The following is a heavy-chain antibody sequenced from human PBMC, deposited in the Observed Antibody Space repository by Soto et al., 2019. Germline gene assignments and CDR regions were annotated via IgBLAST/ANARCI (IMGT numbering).Heavy chain of an antibody. Sequence: SETLSLTCAVYDGSFSGYYWSWIRQPPGKGLEWIGEINHSGSTNYNPSLKSRVTISVDTSKNQFSLKLSSVTAADTAVYYCERRIGYRYGLYYYYYGMDVWGQGTTVTVSS. CDR1: DGSFSGYY. D-gene: IGHD5-18*01. CDR3: ERRIGYRYGLYYYYYGMDV. J-gene: IGHJ6*02. V-gene: IGHV4-34*01. CDR2: INHSGST.